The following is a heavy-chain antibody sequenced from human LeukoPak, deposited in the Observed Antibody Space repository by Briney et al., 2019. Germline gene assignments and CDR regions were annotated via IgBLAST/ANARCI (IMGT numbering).Heavy chain of an antibody. CDR1: GGSISSYY. V-gene: IGHV4-4*09. Sequence: PSETLSLTCTVSGGSISSYYWSWIRQPPGKGLEWIGYIYTSGSTNYNPSLKSRVTISVDTSKNQFSLKLSSVTAADTAVYYCARGLTIFGVVNNRRRLRFDPWGQGTLVTVSS. J-gene: IGHJ5*02. CDR3: ARGLTIFGVVNNRRRLRFDP. D-gene: IGHD3-3*01. CDR2: IYTSGST.